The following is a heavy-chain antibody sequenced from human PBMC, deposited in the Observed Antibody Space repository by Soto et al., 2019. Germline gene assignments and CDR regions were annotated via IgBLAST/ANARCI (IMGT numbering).Heavy chain of an antibody. J-gene: IGHJ4*02. Sequence: GGSLRLSCAASGFTFGHSAMSWVRQAPGKGLEWVAAISGTGGAAYYADSVKGRFTISRDNSRNTLFLQMNSLRVDDTAIYHCSKPEEVVRGFDFWGLGTLVTVSS. CDR3: SKPEEVVRGFDF. CDR2: ISGTGGAA. CDR1: GFTFGHSA. D-gene: IGHD3-10*01. V-gene: IGHV3-23*01.